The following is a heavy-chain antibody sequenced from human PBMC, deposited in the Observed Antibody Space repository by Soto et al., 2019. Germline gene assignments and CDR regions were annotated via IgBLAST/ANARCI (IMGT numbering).Heavy chain of an antibody. V-gene: IGHV4-39*01. CDR3: ARCPNYDILSGYYTHKNWFDP. J-gene: IGHJ5*02. D-gene: IGHD3-9*01. CDR1: GGSISSSSYY. CDR2: IYYSGST. Sequence: SETLSLTCTVSGGSISSSSYYWGWIRQPPGKGLEWIGSIYYSGSTYYNPSLKSRVTISVDTSKNQFSLKLSSVTAADTAVYYCARCPNYDILSGYYTHKNWFDPWGQGTPVTVSS.